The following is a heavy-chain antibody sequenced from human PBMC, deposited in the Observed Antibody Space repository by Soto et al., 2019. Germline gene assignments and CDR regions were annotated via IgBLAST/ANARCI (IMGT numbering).Heavy chain of an antibody. V-gene: IGHV3-53*01. CDR1: GFTVSNNY. CDR3: ARGVPVGAIGRFYFDS. Sequence: GGSLRLSCAASGFTVSNNYMTWVRQAPGKGLEWVPVMYSGGTATSYADSVKGRFTVSRDNSKNTVSLQLDSLKADDTAVYYCARGVPVGAIGRFYFDSWGQGTLVTVSS. D-gene: IGHD1-26*01. CDR2: MYSGGTAT. J-gene: IGHJ4*02.